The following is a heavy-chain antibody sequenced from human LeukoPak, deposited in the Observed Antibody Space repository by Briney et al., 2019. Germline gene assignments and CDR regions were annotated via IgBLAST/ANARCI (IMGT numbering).Heavy chain of an antibody. CDR1: GGSISSYY. CDR2: IYYSGST. CDR3: ARDRSPSGSGYYYMDV. Sequence: PSETLSLTCTVSGGSISSYYWSWIRQPPGKGLEWIGYIYYSGSTYYNPSLKSRVTISVDTSKNQFSLKLSSVTAADTAVYYCARDRSPSGSGYYYMDVWGKGTTVTVSS. J-gene: IGHJ6*03. V-gene: IGHV4-59*12. D-gene: IGHD1-1*01.